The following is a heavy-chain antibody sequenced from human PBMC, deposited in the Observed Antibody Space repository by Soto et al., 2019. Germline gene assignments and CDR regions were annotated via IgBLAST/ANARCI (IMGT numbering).Heavy chain of an antibody. CDR1: GYTFTSYY. CDR2: INPSGGST. CDR3: ARCLVYDSSGYYFDY. Sequence: QVQVVQSGAEVKKPGASVKVSCKASGYTFTSYYMHWVRQAPGQGLEWMGIINPSGGSTRYAQKLQGKVTRLRDTTKGTVYMKLSSLRSEDTAVYYCARCLVYDSSGYYFDYWGQVTLVTVSS. J-gene: IGHJ4*02. V-gene: IGHV1-46*01. D-gene: IGHD3-22*01.